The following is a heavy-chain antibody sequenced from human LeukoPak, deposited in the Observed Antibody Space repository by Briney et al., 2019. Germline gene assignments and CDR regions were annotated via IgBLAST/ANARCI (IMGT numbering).Heavy chain of an antibody. CDR1: GLTFRTYW. V-gene: IGHV3-74*01. J-gene: IGHJ3*02. D-gene: IGHD3-10*01. CDR3: ARDCGTDYNHDAFDI. CDR2: INSDGTTT. Sequence: GSLRLSCAASGLTFRTYWMHWVRQAPAKGLVWVSRINSDGTTTTYADSVKGRSTISRDNAKNTLYLQMNSLRAEDTAVYYCARDCGTDYNHDAFDIWGQGTMVTVSS.